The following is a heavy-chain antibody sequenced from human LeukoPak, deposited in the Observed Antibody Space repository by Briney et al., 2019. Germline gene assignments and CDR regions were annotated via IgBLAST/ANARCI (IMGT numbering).Heavy chain of an antibody. Sequence: GASVKVSCKASGYTFTGYYMHWVRQAPGQGLEWMGWIIPNSGGTNYAQKFQGRVTMTRDTSISTAYMELSRLRFDDTAVYYCHYYYYGRDVWGQGTTVTVSS. CDR3: HYYYYGRDV. J-gene: IGHJ6*02. CDR1: GYTFTGYY. V-gene: IGHV1-2*02. CDR2: IIPNSGGT.